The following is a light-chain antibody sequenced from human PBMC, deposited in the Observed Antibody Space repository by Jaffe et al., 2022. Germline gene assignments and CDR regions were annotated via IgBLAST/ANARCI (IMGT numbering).Light chain of an antibody. CDR1: QSVTSNY. CDR3: QQYGSSPPAYT. J-gene: IGKJ2*01. V-gene: IGKV3-20*01. CDR2: GAS. Sequence: EIVLTQSPGTLSLSPGERASLSCRASQSVTSNYLAWYQQKPGQAPRLLIYGASSRATGIPDRFSGSGSGTDFTLTISRLEPEDCAVYYCQQYGSSPPAYTFGQGTKLEIK.